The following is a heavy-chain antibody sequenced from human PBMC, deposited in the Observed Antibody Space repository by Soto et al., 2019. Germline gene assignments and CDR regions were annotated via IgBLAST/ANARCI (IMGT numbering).Heavy chain of an antibody. CDR2: INSGGSSL. J-gene: IGHJ5*02. V-gene: IGHV3-74*01. D-gene: IGHD3-3*01. CDR1: GFIFSTYW. Sequence: LRLSCAASGFIFSTYWMHWVRQAPGKGLVWVSRINSGGSSLSNADSVKGRFTISRDNAKNTLYLQMNSLRAEDTAVYYCASQSGFGSPLGFDPWGQGTLVTVSS. CDR3: ASQSGFGSPLGFDP.